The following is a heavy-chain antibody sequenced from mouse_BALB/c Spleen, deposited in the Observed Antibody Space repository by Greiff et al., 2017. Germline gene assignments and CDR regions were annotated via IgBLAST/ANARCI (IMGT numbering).Heavy chain of an antibody. CDR3: TSENWDEEGFAY. CDR2: IYPGNSDT. D-gene: IGHD4-1*01. CDR1: GYSFTSYW. V-gene: IGHV1-5*01. J-gene: IGHJ3*01. Sequence: EVQLVESGTVLARPGASVKMSCKASGYSFTSYWMHWVKQRPGQGLEWIGAIYPGNSDTSYNQKFKGKAKLTAVTSASTAYMELSSLTNEDSAVYYCTSENWDEEGFAYWGQGTLVTVSA.